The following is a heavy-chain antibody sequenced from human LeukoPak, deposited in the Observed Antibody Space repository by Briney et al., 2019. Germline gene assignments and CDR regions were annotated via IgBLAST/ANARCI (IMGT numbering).Heavy chain of an antibody. CDR1: GFTFDTYW. Sequence: GGSLRLSYVASGFTFDTYWMHWVRQAPGKGLVWASLIHRDGNNINYADFVQGRFTVSRDNAKNTLYLQMHSLRVEDTAMYYCAGGLRDRYGMDVGGQGPTVTVSS. CDR2: IHRDGNNI. CDR3: AGGLRDRYGMDV. J-gene: IGHJ6*02. V-gene: IGHV3-74*01.